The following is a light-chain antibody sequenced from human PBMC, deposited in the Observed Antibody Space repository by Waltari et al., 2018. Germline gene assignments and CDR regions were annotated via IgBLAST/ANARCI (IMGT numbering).Light chain of an antibody. V-gene: IGLV3-25*03. CDR2: KDT. Sequence: SYDLPKPPSASVSPAQPARTPCFGHLLSTQLGSWYQQKPGQAPVLVIYKDTQRASGIPERFFGSSSGTTVTLTITAVQAEDEADYYCQSADSSGTSLLFGGGTKVTVL. CDR1: LLSTQL. CDR3: QSADSSGTSLL. J-gene: IGLJ3*02.